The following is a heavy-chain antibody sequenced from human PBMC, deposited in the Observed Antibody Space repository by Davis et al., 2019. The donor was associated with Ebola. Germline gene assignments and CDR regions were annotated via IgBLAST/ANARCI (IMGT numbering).Heavy chain of an antibody. D-gene: IGHD3-3*01. CDR1: GFTFSSYG. J-gene: IGHJ6*02. Sequence: GESLKISCAASGFTFSSYGMHWVRQAPGKGLEWVAVISYDGSNKYYADSVKGRFTISRDNAKNSLYLQMNSLRAEDTAVYYCASNQIDFWSGYYPFWGQGTTVTVSS. CDR3: ASNQIDFWSGYYPF. V-gene: IGHV3-30*03. CDR2: ISYDGSNK.